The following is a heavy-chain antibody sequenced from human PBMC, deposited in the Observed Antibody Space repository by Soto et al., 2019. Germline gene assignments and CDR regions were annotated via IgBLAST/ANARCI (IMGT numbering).Heavy chain of an antibody. CDR2: ISWNSNII. Sequence: EVQLVESGGGLVQPGRSLRLSCAASGFTFDDYAMHWVRRVPGKGLEWVSSISWNSNIIGYADSVKGRFTISRGNAKNSLYLQMNSLRPEDTALYYCAKGGPDGFCSGGRCYFDYWGQGTLVTVSS. D-gene: IGHD2-15*01. CDR3: AKGGPDGFCSGGRCYFDY. CDR1: GFTFDDYA. J-gene: IGHJ4*02. V-gene: IGHV3-9*01.